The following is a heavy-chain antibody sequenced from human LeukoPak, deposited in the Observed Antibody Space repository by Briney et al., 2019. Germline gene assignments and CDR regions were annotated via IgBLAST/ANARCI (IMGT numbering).Heavy chain of an antibody. J-gene: IGHJ4*02. CDR3: ARDSSSVGFDY. CDR2: THISGST. V-gene: IGHV4-4*07. CDR1: GDFMSSYY. D-gene: IGHD3-16*01. Sequence: SETVSLTCTVSGDFMSSYYWSWIRQPAGEGLEWIGRTHISGSTKYNPSLKSRLTMSVETSKRQFSLKLSSVTAADTAVYYCARDSSSVGFDYWGQGTLVTVSS.